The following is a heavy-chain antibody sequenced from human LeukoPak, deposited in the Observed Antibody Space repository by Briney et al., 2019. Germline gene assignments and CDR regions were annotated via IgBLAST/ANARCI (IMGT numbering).Heavy chain of an antibody. CDR3: ASSRVVYGDYVPLFDY. D-gene: IGHD4-17*01. CDR2: IYYRGST. Sequence: SETLSLTCAVSGGPLTSYYWSWIRQPPGKGLEWIGFIYYRGSTNYNPSLESRITISVDTSKNRFSLKLSSVTAADTAVYYCASSRVVYGDYVPLFDYWGQGTLVTVSS. J-gene: IGHJ4*02. CDR1: GGPLTSYY. V-gene: IGHV4-59*01.